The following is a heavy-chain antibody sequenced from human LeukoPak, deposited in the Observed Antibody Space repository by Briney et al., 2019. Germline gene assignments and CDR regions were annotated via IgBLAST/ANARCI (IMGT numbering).Heavy chain of an antibody. J-gene: IGHJ3*02. CDR3: ARDRPTYYDYVWGSYRPSPHAFDI. D-gene: IGHD3-16*02. CDR1: GFTFSSYW. V-gene: IGHV3-7*01. CDR2: IKQDGSEK. Sequence: GGSLRLSCAASGFTFSSYWMSWVRQAPGKGLEWVANIKQDGSEKYYVDSVKGRFTISRDNAKNSLYLQMNSPRAEDTAVYYCARDRPTYYDYVWGSYRPSPHAFDIWGQGTMVTVSS.